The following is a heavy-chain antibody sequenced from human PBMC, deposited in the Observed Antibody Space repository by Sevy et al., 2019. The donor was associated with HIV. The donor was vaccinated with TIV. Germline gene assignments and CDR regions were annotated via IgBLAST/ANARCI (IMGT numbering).Heavy chain of an antibody. CDR3: ARDGKVPVPGLYYFDY. Sequence: GWSLRLSCAASGLTFSNDNMNWVRQAPGKGLEWVSFISSESGYIYYADSVKGRFSISRDNAKNSLYLQMNSLRAEDTAVYYCARDGKVPVPGLYYFDYWGHGTLVTVSS. V-gene: IGHV3-21*01. CDR1: GLTFSNDN. J-gene: IGHJ4*01. CDR2: ISSESGYI. D-gene: IGHD6-19*01.